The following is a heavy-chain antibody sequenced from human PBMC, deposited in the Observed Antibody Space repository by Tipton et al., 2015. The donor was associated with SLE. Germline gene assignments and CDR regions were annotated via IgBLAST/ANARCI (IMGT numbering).Heavy chain of an antibody. CDR2: ISGSGGST. J-gene: IGHJ4*02. CDR1: GFTFSSYA. D-gene: IGHD6-19*01. CDR3: AKGSGLSSGWYGTPFDY. Sequence: SLRLSCAASGFTFSSYAMSWVRQAPGKGLEWVSAISGSGGSTYYADSVKGRFTISRDNSKNTLYLQMNSLRAEDTAVYYCAKGSGLSSGWYGTPFDYWGQGTLVTVSS. V-gene: IGHV3-23*01.